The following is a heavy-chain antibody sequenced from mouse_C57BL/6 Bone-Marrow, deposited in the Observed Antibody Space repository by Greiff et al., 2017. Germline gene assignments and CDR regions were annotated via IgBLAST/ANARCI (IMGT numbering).Heavy chain of an antibody. CDR3: ARGPLTYDYDWFAY. V-gene: IGHV1-72*01. CDR1: GYTFTSYW. Sequence: QVQLQQPGAELVKPGASVKLSCKASGYTFTSYWMNWVKPRPGRGLEWIGRIAPNSGGTKYNEKFKRKAKMTDDKQCRPAYMQLSSLTSEDSAVYYCARGPLTYDYDWFAYWGQGTLVTVSA. CDR2: IAPNSGGT. D-gene: IGHD2-4*01. J-gene: IGHJ3*01.